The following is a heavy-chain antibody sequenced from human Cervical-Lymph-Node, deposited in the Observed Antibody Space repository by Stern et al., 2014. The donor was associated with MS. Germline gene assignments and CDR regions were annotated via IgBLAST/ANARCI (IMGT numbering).Heavy chain of an antibody. Sequence: VQLAESGGGVVQPGRSLRLTCAASGFIFSNYAMHWVRQTPGKGLEWLTVISYDGTKKYYADSVKGRFTISRDNAERKVYLQLDRLTENDAALYYCARVSVGAGTWFDLWGQGTLVTVSS. CDR2: ISYDGTKK. J-gene: IGHJ5*02. D-gene: IGHD6-19*01. V-gene: IGHV3-30*14. CDR3: ARVSVGAGTWFDL. CDR1: GFIFSNYA.